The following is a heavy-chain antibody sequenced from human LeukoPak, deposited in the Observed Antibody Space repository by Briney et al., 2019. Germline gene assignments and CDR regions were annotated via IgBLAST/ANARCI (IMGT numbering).Heavy chain of an antibody. J-gene: IGHJ4*02. Sequence: GGSLRLSCAASGFTFSSYAMSWVRQAPGKGLEWVSSLSRSCGSTYYADSVKGRFTISRDNSKNTLYLQMNSLRAEDTAVYYCAKNRDYYTTHDYWGQGTLVTVSS. CDR3: AKNRDYYTTHDY. CDR2: LSRSCGST. CDR1: GFTFSSYA. D-gene: IGHD3-22*01. V-gene: IGHV3-23*01.